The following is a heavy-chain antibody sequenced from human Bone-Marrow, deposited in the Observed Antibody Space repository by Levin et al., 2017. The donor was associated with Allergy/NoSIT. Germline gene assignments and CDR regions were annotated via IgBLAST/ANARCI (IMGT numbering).Heavy chain of an antibody. D-gene: IGHD5-18*01. CDR1: GGSFSGYY. CDR3: RKDTAMVVGGYFDL. Sequence: SETLSLTCAVYGGSFSGYYWSWIRQPPGKGLEWIGEINHSGSTNYNPSLKSRVTISVDTSKNQFSLKLSSVTAADTAVYYCRKDTAMVVGGYFDLWGRGTLVTVSS. J-gene: IGHJ2*01. V-gene: IGHV4-34*01. CDR2: INHSGST.